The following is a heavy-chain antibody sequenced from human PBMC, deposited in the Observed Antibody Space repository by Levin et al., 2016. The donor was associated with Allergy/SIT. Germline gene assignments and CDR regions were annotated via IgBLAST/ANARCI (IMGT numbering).Heavy chain of an antibody. CDR1: GFTFSSYD. Sequence: GESLKISCAASGFTFSSYDMHWVRQATGKGLEWVSAIGTAGDPYYPGSVKGRFTISRENAKNSLYLQMNSLRAGDTAVYYCARGSGPTVTRRGAFDYWGQGTLVTVSS. D-gene: IGHD4-17*01. V-gene: IGHV3-13*05. CDR3: ARGSGPTVTRRGAFDY. CDR2: IGTAGDP. J-gene: IGHJ4*02.